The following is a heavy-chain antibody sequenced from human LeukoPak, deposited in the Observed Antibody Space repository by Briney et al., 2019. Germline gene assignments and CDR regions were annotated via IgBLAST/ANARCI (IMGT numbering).Heavy chain of an antibody. CDR1: GGSINSGSYY. V-gene: IGHV4-61*02. CDR3: ARSRKYLYSSSGREFDY. D-gene: IGHD6-6*01. J-gene: IGHJ4*02. Sequence: PSETLSLTCTVSGGSINSGSYYWSWIRQPAGKGLEWIGRIYTSGSTNYNPSLKSRVTISVDTSKNQFSLKLSSVTAADTAVYYCARSRKYLYSSSGREFDYWGQGTLVTVSS. CDR2: IYTSGST.